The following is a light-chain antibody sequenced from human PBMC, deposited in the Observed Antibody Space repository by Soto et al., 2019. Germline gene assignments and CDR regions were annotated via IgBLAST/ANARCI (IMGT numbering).Light chain of an antibody. CDR3: QQYNDWPET. V-gene: IGKV3-15*01. Sequence: EIVMTQSPGTLSVFPGERATLSCRASQSVRTNLAWYQQKPGQAPRLLIYGASTRAPGIPARFSGSGAGTELTLTISSLQSEDFAVYYCQQYNDWPETFGQGTTLEVK. J-gene: IGKJ2*01. CDR2: GAS. CDR1: QSVRTN.